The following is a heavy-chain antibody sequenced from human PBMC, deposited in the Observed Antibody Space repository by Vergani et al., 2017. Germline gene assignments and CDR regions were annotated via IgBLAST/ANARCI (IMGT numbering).Heavy chain of an antibody. CDR3: ARIPGGYSYGDSNFDY. CDR1: GYSFTSYW. V-gene: IGHV5-51*01. J-gene: IGHJ4*02. CDR2: IYPGASDT. Sequence: EVQLVQSGAEVKKPGESLKISCKGSGYSFTSYWIGWVRQMPGKSLEWMGIIYPGASDTRYSPSFQGQVTISADKSISTAYLQWSSLKASDTAMYYCARIPGGYSYGDSNFDYWGQGTLVTVSS. D-gene: IGHD5-18*01.